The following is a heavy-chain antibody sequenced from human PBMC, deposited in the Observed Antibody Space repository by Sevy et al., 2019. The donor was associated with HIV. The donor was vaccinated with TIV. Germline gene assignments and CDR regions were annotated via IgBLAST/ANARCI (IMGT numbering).Heavy chain of an antibody. Sequence: GGSLRLSCAVSGLTVSNNFMSWVRQAPGKGLEWVSVIYIGGTTYYANPVKGRFTTSRDNSKNTLFHQMNSLGAEDTAVYYCARGKHVSGYDGSFDYWGQGTLVTVSS. CDR2: IYIGGTT. D-gene: IGHD5-12*01. V-gene: IGHV3-53*01. CDR3: ARGKHVSGYDGSFDY. J-gene: IGHJ4*02. CDR1: GLTVSNNF.